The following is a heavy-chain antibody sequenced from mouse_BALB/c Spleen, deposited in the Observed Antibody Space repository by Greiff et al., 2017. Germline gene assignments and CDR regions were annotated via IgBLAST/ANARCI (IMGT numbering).Heavy chain of an antibody. CDR2: ISSGGSYT. V-gene: IGHV5-9-4*01. Sequence: DVHLVESGGGLVKPGGSLKLSCAASGFTFSSYAMSWVRQSPEKRLEWVAEISSGGSYTYYPDTVTGRFTISRDNAKNTLYLEMSSLRSEDTAMYYCARHYDEVPFAYWGQGTLVTVSA. J-gene: IGHJ3*01. CDR3: ARHYDEVPFAY. CDR1: GFTFSSYA. D-gene: IGHD2-4*01.